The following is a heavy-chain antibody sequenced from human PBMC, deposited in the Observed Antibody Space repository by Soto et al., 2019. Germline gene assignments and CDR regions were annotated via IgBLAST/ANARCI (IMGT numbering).Heavy chain of an antibody. CDR2: IIPIFGTA. Sequence: GASVKVSCKASGGTFSSYAISWVRQAPGQGLEWMGGIIPIFGTANYAQKFQGRVTITADESTSTAYMELSSLRSEDTAVYYCARGTSPSCSGGSCYVYYFDYWGQGTLVTVSS. CDR3: ARGTSPSCSGGSCYVYYFDY. V-gene: IGHV1-69*13. D-gene: IGHD2-15*01. J-gene: IGHJ4*02. CDR1: GGTFSSYA.